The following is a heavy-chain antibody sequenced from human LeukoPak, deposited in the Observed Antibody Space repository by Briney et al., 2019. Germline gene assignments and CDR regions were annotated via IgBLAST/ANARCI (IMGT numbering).Heavy chain of an antibody. D-gene: IGHD4-17*01. V-gene: IGHV4-59*01. Sequence: SETLSLTCTVSGGSTSSYYWSWIRQPPGKGLEWIGYIYYSGSTNYNPSLKSRVTISVDTSKNQFSLRLTSVTAADTAVYYCVRETPTTVTTDFDYWGQGTLVTVSS. CDR3: VRETPTTVTTDFDY. CDR1: GGSTSSYY. CDR2: IYYSGST. J-gene: IGHJ4*02.